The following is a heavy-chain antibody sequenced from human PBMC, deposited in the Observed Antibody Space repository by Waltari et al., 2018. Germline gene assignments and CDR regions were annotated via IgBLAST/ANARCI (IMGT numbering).Heavy chain of an antibody. V-gene: IGHV4-39*01. D-gene: IGHD2-15*01. CDR2: TCYSGST. J-gene: IGHJ6*03. Sequence: QLQLQESGPGLVKPSETLSLTCTVSGGSISSSSYYWGWIRQPPGKGLDWIGSTCYSGSTYYNPSLKRRVTISVDTSKNQFSLKLGSVTAADTAVYYCARRGVVVAAARDYYYMDVWGKGTTVTVSS. CDR3: ARRGVVVAAARDYYYMDV. CDR1: GGSISSSSYY.